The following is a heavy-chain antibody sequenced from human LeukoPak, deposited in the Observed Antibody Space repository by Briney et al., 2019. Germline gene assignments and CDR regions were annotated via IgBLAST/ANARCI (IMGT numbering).Heavy chain of an antibody. CDR1: GYTFTSYA. J-gene: IGHJ1*01. D-gene: IGHD6-13*01. CDR2: INAGNGNT. V-gene: IGHV1-3*01. Sequence: ASVKVSCKASGYTFTSYAMHWVRQAPGQRLEWMGWINAGNGNTKYSQKFQGRVTITRDTSASTAYVELSSLRFEDTAVYYCAGSSSYEYFQHWGQGTLVTVSS. CDR3: AGSSSYEYFQH.